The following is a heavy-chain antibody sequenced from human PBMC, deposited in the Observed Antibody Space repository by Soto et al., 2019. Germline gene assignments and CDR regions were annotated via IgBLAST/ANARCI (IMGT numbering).Heavy chain of an antibody. J-gene: IGHJ6*02. CDR2: IIPISGTA. Sequence: QVQLVQSGAEVKKPGSSVKVSCKASGGTFSCYAISWVRQAPGQGLEWMGGIIPISGTANYAQKFQGRVTITADESTSTAYMELSSLRSEDTAVYYCARSQGSSTSLEIYYYYYYGMDVWGQGTTVIVSS. CDR1: GGTFSCYA. D-gene: IGHD2-2*01. V-gene: IGHV1-69*01. CDR3: ARSQGSSTSLEIYYYYYYGMDV.